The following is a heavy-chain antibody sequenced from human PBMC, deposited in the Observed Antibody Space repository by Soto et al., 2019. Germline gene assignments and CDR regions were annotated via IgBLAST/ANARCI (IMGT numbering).Heavy chain of an antibody. Sequence: QITLKESGPTLVKPTQTLTLTCTFSGFSLSTSGVGVGWIRQPPGKALEWLALIYWDDDKRYSPSLKSRLTLTKGTSKNQVVLTMTNMDPVDTATYYCAHRGDYEYYFDYWGQGTLVSVSS. D-gene: IGHD4-17*01. J-gene: IGHJ4*02. CDR2: IYWDDDK. V-gene: IGHV2-5*02. CDR3: AHRGDYEYYFDY. CDR1: GFSLSTSGVG.